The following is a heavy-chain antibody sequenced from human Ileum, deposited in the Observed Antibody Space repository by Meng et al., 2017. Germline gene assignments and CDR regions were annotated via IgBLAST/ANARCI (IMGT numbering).Heavy chain of an antibody. V-gene: IGHV4-34*01. Sequence: QVQLQQLGAGLLKPSDTLSLTCAVCGGSSSGYYCGWIRQPPGKGLEWIGDIDHSGSTNYNPSLKSRVTISVDTSKNQFSLNLNSVTAADTAVYYCARGGGPRAYYFDYWGQGALVTVSS. D-gene: IGHD3-10*01. J-gene: IGHJ4*02. CDR2: IDHSGST. CDR3: ARGGGPRAYYFDY. CDR1: GGSSSGYY.